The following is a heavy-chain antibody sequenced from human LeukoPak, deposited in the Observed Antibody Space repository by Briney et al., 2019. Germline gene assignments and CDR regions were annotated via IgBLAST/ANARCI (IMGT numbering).Heavy chain of an antibody. CDR1: GFTFSSYE. J-gene: IGHJ4*02. Sequence: GGSLRLSCAASGFTFSSYEMNWVRQAPGKGLEWVSYINSNGRTTYYADSVKGRFTISRDNAKNSLYLQMNSLRAEDTAVYYCARDPNWLPDYWGQGTLVTVSS. D-gene: IGHD1-1*01. CDR3: ARDPNWLPDY. CDR2: INSNGRTT. V-gene: IGHV3-48*03.